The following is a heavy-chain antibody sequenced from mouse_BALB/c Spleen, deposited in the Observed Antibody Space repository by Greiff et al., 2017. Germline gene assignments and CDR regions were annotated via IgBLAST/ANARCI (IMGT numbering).Heavy chain of an antibody. CDR3: ARSSEHYAMDY. CDR1: GYAFSSSW. J-gene: IGHJ4*01. V-gene: IGHV1-80*01. CDR2: IYPGDGDT. Sequence: AQLQESGAELAKPGASVKISCKASGYAFSSSWMNWVKQRPGQGLEWIGRIYPGDGDTNYNGKFKGKATLTADKSSSTAYMQLSSLTSVDSAVYFCARSSEHYAMDYWGQGTSVTVSS.